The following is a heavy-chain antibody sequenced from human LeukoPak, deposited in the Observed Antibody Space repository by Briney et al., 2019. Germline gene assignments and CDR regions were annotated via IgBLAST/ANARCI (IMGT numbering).Heavy chain of an antibody. V-gene: IGHV4-34*01. CDR2: INHSETT. J-gene: IGHJ3*02. Sequence: SETLSLTCAVYGGSFSGYYWSWIRQPPGKGLEWIGEINHSETTNYNPSLKSRVTISVDTSKNQFSLKLSSVTAADTAVYYRARGSHYDFWSGIRWAFDIWGQGTMVTVSS. D-gene: IGHD3-3*01. CDR1: GGSFSGYY. CDR3: ARGSHYDFWSGIRWAFDI.